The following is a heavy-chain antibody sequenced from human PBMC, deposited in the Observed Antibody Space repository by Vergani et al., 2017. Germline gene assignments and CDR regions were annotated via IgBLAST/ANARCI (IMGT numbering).Heavy chain of an antibody. CDR1: GGTFSSYA. Sequence: QVQLVQSGAEVKKPGSSVKVSCKASGGTFSSYAISWVRQAPGQGLEWMGGIIPIFGTANYAKKFQGRVTITADESTNTAYMELSSLRSEDTAVYYCAGNSGSYYAYYYGMDVWGQGTTVTVSS. J-gene: IGHJ6*02. D-gene: IGHD1-26*01. V-gene: IGHV1-69*01. CDR3: AGNSGSYYAYYYGMDV. CDR2: IIPIFGTA.